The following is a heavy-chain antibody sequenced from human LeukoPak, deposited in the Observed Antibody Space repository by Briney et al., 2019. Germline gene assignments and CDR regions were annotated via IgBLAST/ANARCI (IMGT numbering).Heavy chain of an antibody. CDR3: AKAGGGNWFDP. CDR2: IRGTGGGST. J-gene: IGHJ5*02. V-gene: IGHV3-23*01. Sequence: GGSLRLSCAASGFTFSNYYMTWVRQAPGKGLEWVSTIRGTGGGSTFYADSVKGRFTISGDNSRNTLYLQMNSLRVKDTAVYYCAKAGGGNWFDPWGQGTLVTVSS. CDR1: GFTFSNYY. D-gene: IGHD3-16*01.